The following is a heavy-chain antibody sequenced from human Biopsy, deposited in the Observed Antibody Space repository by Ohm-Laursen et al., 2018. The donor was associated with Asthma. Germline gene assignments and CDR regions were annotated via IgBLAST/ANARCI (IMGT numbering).Heavy chain of an antibody. D-gene: IGHD5-24*01. Sequence: ASVKVSCKASGYTFTSYTITWVRQAPGQGLEWMGWISPFTGDTHFGQKFQGRVTMTTDTSTDTAYMELRSLRSDDTAVYYCARHPYNFGGFDYWGQGSLVLVSS. J-gene: IGHJ4*02. CDR3: ARHPYNFGGFDY. CDR2: ISPFTGDT. CDR1: GYTFTSYT. V-gene: IGHV1-18*01.